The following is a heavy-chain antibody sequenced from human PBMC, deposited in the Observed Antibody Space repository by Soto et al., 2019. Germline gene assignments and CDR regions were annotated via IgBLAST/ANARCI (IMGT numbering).Heavy chain of an antibody. CDR3: ARDDSTGYSSGWPLDY. CDR2: ISAYNGNT. CDR1: GYTFTSYG. D-gene: IGHD6-19*01. Sequence: QVQLVQSGAEVKKPGASVKVSCKASGYTFTSYGTSWVRQAPGQGLEWMGWISAYNGNTNYAQKLQGRVTMTTDTSTSTAYMELRSLRSDDTAVYYCARDDSTGYSSGWPLDYWGQGTLVTVSS. V-gene: IGHV1-18*01. J-gene: IGHJ4*02.